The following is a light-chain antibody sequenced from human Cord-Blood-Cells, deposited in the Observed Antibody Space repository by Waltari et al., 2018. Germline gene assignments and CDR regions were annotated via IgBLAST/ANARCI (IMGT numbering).Light chain of an antibody. V-gene: IGKV1-39*01. Sequence: DIQMTKSPSYLSASVGDRVTITCRASQSISSYLNWYQQKPGKAPKLLIYAASSLQSGVPSRFSGSGSGTDFTLTISSLQPEDFATYYCQQSYSTPLTFGGGTKVEIK. CDR2: AAS. CDR3: QQSYSTPLT. CDR1: QSISSY. J-gene: IGKJ4*01.